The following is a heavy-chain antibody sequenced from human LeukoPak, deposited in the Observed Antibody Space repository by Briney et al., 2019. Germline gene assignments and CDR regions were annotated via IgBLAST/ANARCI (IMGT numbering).Heavy chain of an antibody. J-gene: IGHJ5*02. D-gene: IGHD2-21*02. CDR2: INPNSGGT. V-gene: IGHV1-2*06. Sequence: ASVKVSCKASGYTFTGYYMHWVRQAPGQGLEWMGRINPNSGGTNYAQKFQGRVTMTRDTSISTAYMELSRLRSDDTAVYYCARCVGGDCYPQRIWFDPWAREPWSPSPQ. CDR3: ARCVGGDCYPQRIWFDP. CDR1: GYTFTGYY.